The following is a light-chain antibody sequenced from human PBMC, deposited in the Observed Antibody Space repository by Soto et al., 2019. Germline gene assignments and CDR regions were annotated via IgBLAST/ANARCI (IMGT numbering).Light chain of an antibody. J-gene: IGLJ1*01. CDR2: DDN. V-gene: IGLV1-51*01. Sequence: VLTQPPSVSAAPGQKVTISCSGSSSNIGGNSVSWYQQLPGTAPKLLIYDDNKRPSGIPDRFSGSKTGTSATLGITGFQTGDEADYYCGSWDSSLSAYVFGTGTKVTVL. CDR3: GSWDSSLSAYV. CDR1: SSNIGGNS.